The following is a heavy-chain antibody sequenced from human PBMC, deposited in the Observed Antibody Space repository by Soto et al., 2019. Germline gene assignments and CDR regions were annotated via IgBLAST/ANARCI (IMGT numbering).Heavy chain of an antibody. CDR1: GFTFSSYA. V-gene: IGHV3-23*01. D-gene: IGHD6-13*01. Sequence: GGSLRLSCAASGFTFSSYAMSWVRQAPGKGLEWVSAISGSGGSTYYADSVKGRFTISRDNSKNTLYLQMNSLRAEDTAVYYCAKAQYSSSWATSDYWGQGTLVTVSS. CDR2: ISGSGGST. CDR3: AKAQYSSSWATSDY. J-gene: IGHJ4*02.